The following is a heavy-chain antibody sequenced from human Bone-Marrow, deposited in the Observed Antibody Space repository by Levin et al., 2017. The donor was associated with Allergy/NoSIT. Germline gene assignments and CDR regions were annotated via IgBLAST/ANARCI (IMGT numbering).Heavy chain of an antibody. CDR2: IYPGDSDT. CDR1: EYNLTYYW. D-gene: IGHD6-19*01. Sequence: GESLKISCKGSEYNLTYYWIAWVRQMPGQGLEWMGIIYPGDSDTRYSPSFQGQVTIPADKSITTAFLQRSSLKASDTAIYYCAKLRGHHSSRARIWGQGTMVSVSS. V-gene: IGHV5-51*01. J-gene: IGHJ3*02. CDR3: AKLRGHHSSRARI.